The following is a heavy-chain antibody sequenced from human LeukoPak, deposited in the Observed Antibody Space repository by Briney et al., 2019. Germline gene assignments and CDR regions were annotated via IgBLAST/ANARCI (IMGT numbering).Heavy chain of an antibody. CDR1: GFTFSSYS. CDR2: ISSSSSTI. Sequence: GGSLRLSCAASGFTFSSYSMNWVRQAPGKGLEWGSYISSSSSTIYYADSVKGRFTISRDNAKNSLYLQMNSLRAEDTAVYYCGRAGGKLLHGFGYFEYWGQGTLVTVSS. V-gene: IGHV3-48*01. J-gene: IGHJ4*02. D-gene: IGHD2-15*01. CDR3: GRAGGKLLHGFGYFEY.